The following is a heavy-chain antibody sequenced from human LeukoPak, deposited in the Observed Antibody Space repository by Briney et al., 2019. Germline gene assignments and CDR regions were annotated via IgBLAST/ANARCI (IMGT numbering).Heavy chain of an antibody. D-gene: IGHD3-9*01. CDR3: ASDILTGSVY. CDR2: LSGSA. V-gene: IGHV3-23*01. Sequence: GGSLRLSCAASGFTFSSYAMTWVRQAPGKGLEWVSSLSGSAQYADSVKGRFTISRDNSKNTLYLQMNSLRAEDTAVYYCASDILTGSVYWGQGALVTVSS. CDR1: GFTFSSYA. J-gene: IGHJ4*02.